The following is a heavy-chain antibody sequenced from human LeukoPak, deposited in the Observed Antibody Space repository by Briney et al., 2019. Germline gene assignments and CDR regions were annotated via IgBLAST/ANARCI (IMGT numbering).Heavy chain of an antibody. D-gene: IGHD6-6*01. V-gene: IGHV4-34*01. CDR3: ARSSLRNWFDS. J-gene: IGHJ5*01. CDR1: GGSFSGYY. Sequence: SETLSLTCAVYGGSFSGYYWSWIRQPPGKGLEWIGSIYHSGSTYYNPSLKSRVIISVDTSKNQFSLKLSSVTAADTAVYYCARSSLRNWFDSWGQGTLVTVSS. CDR2: IYHSGST.